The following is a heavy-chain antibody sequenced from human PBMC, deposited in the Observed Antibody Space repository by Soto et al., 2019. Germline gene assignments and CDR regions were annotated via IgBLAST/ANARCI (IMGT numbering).Heavy chain of an antibody. CDR2: IKPSDDNT. CDR1: GYTFTNYY. V-gene: IGHV1-46*01. D-gene: IGHD3-10*01. CDR3: AREVYYSGSGTYSPPRYYGMDV. J-gene: IGHJ6*02. Sequence: ASVKVSCKASGYTFTNYYIHCVRQAPGQGLEWMGLIKPSDDNTTYAQKFQGRVTMTTDTSTRTAYMELTSLRSDDTAVFFCAREVYYSGSGTYSPPRYYGMDVWGQGTTVTVSS.